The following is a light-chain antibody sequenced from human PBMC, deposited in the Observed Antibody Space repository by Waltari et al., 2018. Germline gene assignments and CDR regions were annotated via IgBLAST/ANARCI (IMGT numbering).Light chain of an antibody. CDR3: SSYTTGSTRYV. CDR2: DVN. V-gene: IGLV2-14*03. J-gene: IGLJ1*01. CDR1: SSDIGAYNF. Sequence: QSALTQTASVSGSPGQSITISCTGTSSDIGAYNFFSWYQKHPGKAPKVMIYDVNNRPSGVSSRFSGSKSGNTASLTISGLQAEDEADYYCSSYTTGSTRYVFGSGTKVTVL.